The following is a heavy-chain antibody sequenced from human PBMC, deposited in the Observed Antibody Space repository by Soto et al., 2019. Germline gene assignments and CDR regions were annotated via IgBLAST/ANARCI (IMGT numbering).Heavy chain of an antibody. J-gene: IGHJ4*02. D-gene: IGHD6-13*01. Sequence: GGSLRLSCAASGFTFSNYAINWVRQSPGKGLEWVSVISGSVGSTYYADSVKGRFTIARDNSKNTLYLQMNSLRAEDTAVYYCAKAGGAAGTVDYFDYWGQGTLVTVSS. V-gene: IGHV3-23*01. CDR2: ISGSVGST. CDR1: GFTFSNYA. CDR3: AKAGGAAGTVDYFDY.